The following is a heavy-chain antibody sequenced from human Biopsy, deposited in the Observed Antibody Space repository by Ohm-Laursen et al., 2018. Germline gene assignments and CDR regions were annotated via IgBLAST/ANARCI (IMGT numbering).Heavy chain of an antibody. CDR2: ISPIRGGT. V-gene: IGHV1-2*02. J-gene: IGHJ3*01. D-gene: IGHD3-16*01. CDR3: ARDIMNRIAGLVARSDVFDV. Sequence: GSSVKVSCKVSGYAVNDYFLHWLRQAPGQGPEWMGWISPIRGGTNYAQKFQGRVTMTTDTSTSTVYLELRRLISDDTAVYYCARDIMNRIAGLVARSDVFDVWGQGTLVTVSS. CDR1: GYAVNDYF.